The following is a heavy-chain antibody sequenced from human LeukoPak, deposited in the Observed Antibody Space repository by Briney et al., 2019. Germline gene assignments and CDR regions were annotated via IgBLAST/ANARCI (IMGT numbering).Heavy chain of an antibody. CDR2: INPNSGGT. D-gene: IGHD1-26*01. CDR1: GYTFTGYY. CDR3: AREAQRISGSLYFDY. V-gene: IGHV1-2*02. J-gene: IGHJ4*02. Sequence: ASVKVSCKASGYTFTGYYMHWVRQAPGQGLEWMGWINPNSGGTNYAQKFQGRVTMTRDTSISTAYMELSRPRSDDTAVYYCAREAQRISGSLYFDYWGQGTLVTVSS.